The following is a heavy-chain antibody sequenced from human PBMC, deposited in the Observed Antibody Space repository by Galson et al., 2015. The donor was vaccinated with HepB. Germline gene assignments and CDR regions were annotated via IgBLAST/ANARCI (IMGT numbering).Heavy chain of an antibody. CDR3: ARALLLWFGELSAFDI. Sequence: SLRLSCAASGFTFSSYEMNWVRQAPGKGLEWVSYISSSGSTIYYADSVKGRFTISRDNAKNSLYLQMNSLRAEDTAVYYCARALLLWFGELSAFDIWGQGTMVTVSS. CDR1: GFTFSSYE. V-gene: IGHV3-48*03. J-gene: IGHJ3*02. CDR2: ISSSGSTI. D-gene: IGHD3-10*01.